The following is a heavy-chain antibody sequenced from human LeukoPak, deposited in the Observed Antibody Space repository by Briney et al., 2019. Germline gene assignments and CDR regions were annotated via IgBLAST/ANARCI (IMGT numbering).Heavy chain of an antibody. CDR3: ANIWDSSGYYYFFDY. V-gene: IGHV3-7*03. Sequence: GGSLRLSCAASGFTFSNYWMSWVRQAPGKGLEWVANIKQDGNNKYYVDSVKGRFTISRDNSKNTLYLQMNSLRAEDTAVYYCANIWDSSGYYYFFDYWGQGTLVTVSS. D-gene: IGHD3-22*01. J-gene: IGHJ4*02. CDR1: GFTFSNYW. CDR2: IKQDGNNK.